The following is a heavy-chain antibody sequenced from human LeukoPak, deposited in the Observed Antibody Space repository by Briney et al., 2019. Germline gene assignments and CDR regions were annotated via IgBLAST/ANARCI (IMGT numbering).Heavy chain of an antibody. CDR2: IYYSGST. CDR3: ARELVTSDNYYYGMDV. CDR1: GGSISSYY. J-gene: IGHJ6*02. D-gene: IGHD5-18*01. V-gene: IGHV4-59*01. Sequence: SETLSLTCTVSGGSISSYYWSWIRQPPGKGLEWIGYIYYSGSTNYNPSLKSRVTMSVDTSKNQFSLKLSSVTAADTAVYYCARELVTSDNYYYGMDVWGQGTTVTVSS.